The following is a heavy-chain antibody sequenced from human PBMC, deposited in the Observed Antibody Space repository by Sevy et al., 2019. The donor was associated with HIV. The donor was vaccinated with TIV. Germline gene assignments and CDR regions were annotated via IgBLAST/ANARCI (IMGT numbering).Heavy chain of an antibody. V-gene: IGHV3-11*01. CDR2: ISSSGSSI. CDR1: GFTFSDDY. J-gene: IGHJ5*02. Sequence: GGSLRLSCAASGFTFSDDYMSWIRQAPGKGLEWVSHISSSGSSIYYADSVKGRFTIPRDNAKNSLYLQMNSLRAEDTAVYYCAKSGRSGGTCAYSWGQGTLVTVSS. CDR3: AKSGRSGGTCAYS. D-gene: IGHD2-15*01.